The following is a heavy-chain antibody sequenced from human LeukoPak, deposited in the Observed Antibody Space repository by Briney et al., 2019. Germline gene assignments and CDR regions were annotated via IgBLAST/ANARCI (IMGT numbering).Heavy chain of an antibody. J-gene: IGHJ5*02. CDR1: GGSVNSGAFY. CDR2: IYYSGST. CDR3: ARRSYCSSTSCYPFDP. V-gene: IGHV4-31*03. Sequence: PSETLSLTCNVSGGSVNSGAFYWNWIRQHPGKGLEWIGYIYYSGSTSHNPSLKSRVTISVDTSKNQVSLKLNSVTAADTAVYYCARRSYCSSTSCYPFDPWGQGTLVTVSS. D-gene: IGHD2-2*01.